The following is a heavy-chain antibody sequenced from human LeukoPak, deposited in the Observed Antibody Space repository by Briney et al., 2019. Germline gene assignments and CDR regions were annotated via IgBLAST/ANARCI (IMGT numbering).Heavy chain of an antibody. CDR3: ARAPILLRFLEWLFGGYFDY. V-gene: IGHV4-59*12. J-gene: IGHJ4*02. CDR2: IYYSGST. D-gene: IGHD3-3*01. Sequence: SETLSLTCTVSGGSISSYYWSWIRQPPGKGLEWIGYIYYSGSTNYNPSLKSRVTISVDTSKNQFSLKLSSVTAADTAVYYCARAPILLRFLEWLFGGYFDYWGQGTLVTVSS. CDR1: GGSISSYY.